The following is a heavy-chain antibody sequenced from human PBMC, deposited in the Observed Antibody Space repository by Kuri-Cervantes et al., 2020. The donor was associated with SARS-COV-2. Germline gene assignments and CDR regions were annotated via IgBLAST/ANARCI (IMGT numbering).Heavy chain of an antibody. D-gene: IGHD2-8*01. J-gene: IGHJ6*02. CDR3: ALEIMSFFGMDV. V-gene: IGHV3-23*01. CDR1: GFTFRSYA. Sequence: GESLKISCAASGFTFRSYAMTWIRQAPGKGLEWVSVISRSGETIHYADSVQGRFTISRDNSKKMLYLQMKSLRAEDTATYYCALEIMSFFGMDVWGQGTTVTVSS. CDR2: ISRSGETI.